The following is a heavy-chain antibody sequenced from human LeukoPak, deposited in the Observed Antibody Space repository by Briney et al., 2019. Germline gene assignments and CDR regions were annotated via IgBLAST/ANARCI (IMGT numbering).Heavy chain of an antibody. CDR3: ARVRDGYNDAYDV. V-gene: IGHV1-46*01. CDR2: IKPGGDST. D-gene: IGHD5-24*01. J-gene: IGHJ3*01. CDR1: GYTFTNYY. Sequence: EASVKVSCKASGYTFTNYYIHWVRQAPGQGLEWMGVIKPGGDSTSSARIFQGRVYMTSDTSTSTVYMELSGLRSDDTAVYYCARVRDGYNDAYDVRGQGTMVTVPS.